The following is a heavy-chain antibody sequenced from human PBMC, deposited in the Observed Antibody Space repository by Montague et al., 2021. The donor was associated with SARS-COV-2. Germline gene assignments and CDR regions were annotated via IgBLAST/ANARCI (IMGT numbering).Heavy chain of an antibody. J-gene: IGHJ4*02. CDR2: VVFCWRX. D-gene: IGHD3-3*01. CDR3: ARKTSRGLTIFGVVTASYCFDY. CDR1: SPGTVSRNYG. Sequence: SETLSLTCPVPSPGTVSRNYGADWMSTRLRTSHQKISYVVFCWRXXNNPSLKSRVTISVDTSKNQFSLKLSSVTAADTAVFYCARKTSRGLTIFGVVTASYCFDYWGQGTLVTVSS. V-gene: IGHV4-39*01.